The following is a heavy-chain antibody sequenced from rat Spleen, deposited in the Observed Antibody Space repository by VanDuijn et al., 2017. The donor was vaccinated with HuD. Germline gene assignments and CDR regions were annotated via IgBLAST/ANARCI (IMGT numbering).Heavy chain of an antibody. CDR2: ISYDGSST. CDR3: TRDPTTHFDY. CDR1: GFTFSDYY. V-gene: IGHV5-20*01. Sequence: EVQLVESGGGLVQPGRSLKLSCAASGFTFSDYYMAWVRQAPKKGLEWVASISYDGSSTYYRDSVKGRFTISRDNAKSTLYLQMNSLRSEDTATYYCTRDPTTHFDYWGQGVMVTVSS. J-gene: IGHJ2*01. D-gene: IGHD1-10*01.